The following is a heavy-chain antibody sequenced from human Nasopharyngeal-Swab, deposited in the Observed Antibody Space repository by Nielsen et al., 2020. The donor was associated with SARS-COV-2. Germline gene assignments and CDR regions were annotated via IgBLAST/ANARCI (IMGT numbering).Heavy chain of an antibody. CDR2: MSHDGGYK. J-gene: IGHJ4*02. CDR1: GFTFRNSI. CDR3: VRDSSWAFDS. Sequence: GGSLRLSCAASGFTFRNSIMNWVRQAPGKGLEWVAVMSHDGGYKHYAVSVEGRFTISRDNSKNTLNLQMNSLRAEDTAVYYCVRDSSWAFDSWGQGTLVTVSS. V-gene: IGHV3-30-3*01. D-gene: IGHD7-27*01.